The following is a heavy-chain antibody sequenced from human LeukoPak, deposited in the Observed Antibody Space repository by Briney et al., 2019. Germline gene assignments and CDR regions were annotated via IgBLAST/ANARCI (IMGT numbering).Heavy chain of an antibody. Sequence: RASETLSLTCAVYGGSFSGYYWSWIRQPPGKGLEWIGEINHSGSTNYNPSLKSRVTISVDTSKNQFSLKLSSVTAADTAVYYCARSQNYYGSGDYWSQGTLVTVSS. V-gene: IGHV4-34*01. CDR1: GGSFSGYY. CDR3: ARSQNYYGSGDY. J-gene: IGHJ4*02. D-gene: IGHD3-10*01. CDR2: INHSGST.